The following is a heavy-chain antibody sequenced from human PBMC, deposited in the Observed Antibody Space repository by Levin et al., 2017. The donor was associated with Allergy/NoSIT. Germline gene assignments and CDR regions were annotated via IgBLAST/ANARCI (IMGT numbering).Heavy chain of an antibody. CDR1: GGSFSGYY. CDR2: INHSGST. Sequence: RASETLSLTCAVYGGSFSGYYWSWIRQPPGKGLEWIGEINHSGSTNYNPSLKSRVTISVDTSKNQFSLKLSSVTAADTAVYYCARRNSYGYDPRYYYGMDVWGQGTTVTVSS. V-gene: IGHV4-34*01. CDR3: ARRNSYGYDPRYYYGMDV. J-gene: IGHJ6*02. D-gene: IGHD5-18*01.